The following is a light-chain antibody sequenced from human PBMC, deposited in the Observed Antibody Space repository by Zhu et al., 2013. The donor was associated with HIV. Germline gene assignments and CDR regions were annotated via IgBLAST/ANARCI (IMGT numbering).Light chain of an antibody. CDR3: QQYYSNPRS. V-gene: IGKV4-1*01. Sequence: DIVMTQSPDSLAVSLGEGATIHCKSSQSVFYRPSNKNYLAWYRQKPGQPPQLLIYWASTRESGVPDRFSGSGSGTYFTLNISSLQAEDVAVYYCQQYYSNPRSFGQGTKVEIK. CDR1: QSVFYRPSNKNY. CDR2: WAS. J-gene: IGKJ2*04.